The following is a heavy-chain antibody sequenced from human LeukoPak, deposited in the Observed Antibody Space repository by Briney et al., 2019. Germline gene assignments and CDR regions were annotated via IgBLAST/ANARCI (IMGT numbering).Heavy chain of an antibody. V-gene: IGHV3-21*01. CDR2: ISSSSSYI. J-gene: IGHJ4*02. Sequence: GGSLRLSCAASGFTFSSNNMNWVRQAPGKGLEWVSSISSSSSYIYYADSLKGRFTISRDNAKNSLYLQMNSLRAEDTAVYYCARDLYYDSRAYYFDYWGQGILVTVSS. D-gene: IGHD3-22*01. CDR1: GFTFSSNN. CDR3: ARDLYYDSRAYYFDY.